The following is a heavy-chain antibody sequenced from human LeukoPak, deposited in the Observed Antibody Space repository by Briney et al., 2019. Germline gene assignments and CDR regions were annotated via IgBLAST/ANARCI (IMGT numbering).Heavy chain of an antibody. V-gene: IGHV1-2*02. CDR3: ARDFTYGSGADDAFDI. D-gene: IGHD3-10*01. CDR2: INPNSGGT. J-gene: IGHJ3*02. CDR1: GYTFTGYY. Sequence: SVKVSCKASGYTFTGYYMHWVRQAPGQGLEWMGWINPNSGGTNYAQKFQGRVTMTRDTSISTAYMELSRLRSDDTAVHYCARDFTYGSGADDAFDIWGQGTMVTVSS.